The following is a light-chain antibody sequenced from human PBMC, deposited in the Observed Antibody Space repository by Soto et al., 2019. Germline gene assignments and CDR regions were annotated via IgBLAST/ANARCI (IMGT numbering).Light chain of an antibody. CDR3: QQYYMYSFT. CDR2: HAS. J-gene: IGKJ2*01. Sequence: DIQMTQPSTLSASVVDRVTLHCRASQSISTYLAWYQQKPGKAPKVLIYHASNLESGVPSRFSGGGSGTEFTLTFSSLQPDDFATYYCQQYYMYSFTFGQGTKLDIK. V-gene: IGKV1-5*01. CDR1: QSISTY.